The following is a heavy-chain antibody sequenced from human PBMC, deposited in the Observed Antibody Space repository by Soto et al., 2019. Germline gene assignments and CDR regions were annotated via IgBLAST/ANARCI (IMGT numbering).Heavy chain of an antibody. CDR1: GFTFSSYA. CDR2: ISGSGGST. V-gene: IGHV3-23*01. CDR3: AKGKSPAVAATPFSTKRNQNWFDP. D-gene: IGHD2-15*01. J-gene: IGHJ5*02. Sequence: PGGSLRLSCAASGFTFSSYAMSWVRQAPGKGLEWVSAISGSGGSTYYADSVKGRFTISRDNSKNTLYLQMNSLRAEDTAVYYCAKGKSPAVAATPFSTKRNQNWFDPWGQGALVTVSS.